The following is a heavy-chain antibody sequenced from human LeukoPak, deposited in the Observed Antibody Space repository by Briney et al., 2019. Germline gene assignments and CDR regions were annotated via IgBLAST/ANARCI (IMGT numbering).Heavy chain of an antibody. Sequence: GASVKVSCKVSGYTLTELSMHWVRQAPGAGLEWMGGFDPEDGETIYAQKFQGKVTMTEDTSTDTDYMELSSLRSEDTAVYYCATGRIAVAGDIDYWGQGTLVTVSS. CDR1: GYTLTELS. CDR2: FDPEDGET. J-gene: IGHJ4*02. CDR3: ATGRIAVAGDIDY. D-gene: IGHD6-19*01. V-gene: IGHV1-24*01.